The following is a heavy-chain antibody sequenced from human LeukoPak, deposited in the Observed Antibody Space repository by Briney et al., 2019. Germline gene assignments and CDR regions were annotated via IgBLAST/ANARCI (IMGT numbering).Heavy chain of an antibody. V-gene: IGHV3-48*03. CDR1: GFTFSSYE. CDR3: AELGITMIGGV. Sequence: GGSLRLSCAASGFTFSSYEMNWVRQAPGRGLEWVSYISSGSTIYYADSVKGRFTISRVNAKNSLYLQMNSLRAEDTAVYYCAELGITMIGGVWGKGTTVTISS. D-gene: IGHD3-10*02. CDR2: ISSGSTI. J-gene: IGHJ6*04.